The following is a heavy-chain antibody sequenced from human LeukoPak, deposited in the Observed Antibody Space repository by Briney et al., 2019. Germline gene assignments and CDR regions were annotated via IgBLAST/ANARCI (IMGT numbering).Heavy chain of an antibody. CDR1: GGSISSGSYY. CDR3: ARGWLQIPFDY. Sequence: SQTLSLTCTVSGGSISSGSYYWSWIRQPAGKGLEWIGRIYTSGSTNYNPSLKSRVTISVDTSKNQFSLKLSSVTAADTAVYYGARGWLQIPFDYWGQGTLVTVSS. V-gene: IGHV4-61*02. CDR2: IYTSGST. J-gene: IGHJ4*02. D-gene: IGHD5-24*01.